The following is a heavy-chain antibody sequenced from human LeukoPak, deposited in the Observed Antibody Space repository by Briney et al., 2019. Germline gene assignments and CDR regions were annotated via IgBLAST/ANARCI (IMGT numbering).Heavy chain of an antibody. D-gene: IGHD2-2*01. V-gene: IGHV3-21*01. CDR3: ARGSVPAAIIDY. CDR1: GFTFSSYS. CDR2: ISSSSSYI. J-gene: IGHJ4*02. Sequence: PGGSLRLSCAASGFTFSSYSMNWVRQAPGKGLEWVSSISSSSSYIYYEDSVKGRFTISRDNAKNSLYLQMNSLRAEDTAVYYCARGSVPAAIIDYWGQGTLVTVSS.